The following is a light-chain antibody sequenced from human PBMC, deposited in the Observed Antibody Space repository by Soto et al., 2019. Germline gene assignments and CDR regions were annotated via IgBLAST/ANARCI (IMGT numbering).Light chain of an antibody. CDR3: QKYSNYPRK. Sequence: EIQMTQSHSTLSASVVEIVTITCMASQSISSWLAWYQQKPGKAPNLLIYKASALESGVPSRFSGSGSGTEFTLSISGLRPDDFATYYCQKYSNYPRKFGQGTKVDIK. V-gene: IGKV1-5*03. CDR1: QSISSW. CDR2: KAS. J-gene: IGKJ1*01.